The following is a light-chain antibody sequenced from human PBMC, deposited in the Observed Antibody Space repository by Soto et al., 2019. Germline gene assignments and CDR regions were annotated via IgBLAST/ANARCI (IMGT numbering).Light chain of an antibody. CDR2: LEVSGSY. J-gene: IGLJ2*01. V-gene: IGLV4-60*02. CDR3: ETWDNNILV. CDR1: SGHSSYI. Sequence: QPVLTQSSSASASLGSSVKLTCTLSSGHSSYIIAWHQQQPGKAPRYLMKLEVSGSYNKGSVVPDRFSGSSSGADLYLTISNLQFEDEADYYCETWDNNILVFGGGTKLTVL.